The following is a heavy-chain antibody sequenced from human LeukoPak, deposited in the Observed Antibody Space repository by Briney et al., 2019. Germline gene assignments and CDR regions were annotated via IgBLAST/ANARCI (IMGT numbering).Heavy chain of an antibody. CDR1: GFSFSDYA. CDR3: AKAFCRGGRCTYYFDL. Sequence: GGSLRLSCAASGFSFSDYAMNWVRQAPGKGLEWVSGTSGSGGSTYYSDSVKGRFTISRDNSKNTLYLQMSSLRAEDTALYYCAKAFCRGGRCTYYFDLWGQGTLVTVSS. V-gene: IGHV3-23*01. D-gene: IGHD2-15*01. CDR2: TSGSGGST. J-gene: IGHJ4*02.